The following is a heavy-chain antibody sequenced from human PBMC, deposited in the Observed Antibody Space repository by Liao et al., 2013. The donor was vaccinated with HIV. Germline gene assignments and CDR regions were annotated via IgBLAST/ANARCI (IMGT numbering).Heavy chain of an antibody. CDR1: GGSISSGDYY. CDR2: ISYSGST. J-gene: IGHJ4*02. D-gene: IGHD2-15*01. CDR3: ARGYPTQSDY. V-gene: IGHV4-30-4*08. Sequence: QVQLQQWGAGLLKPSETLSLTCTVSGGSISSGDYYWSWIRQPPGKGLEWIGYISYSGSTYYNPSLKSRVTISVDTSKNQFSLRLSSVTAADTAVYFCARGYPTQSDYWGQGTLVTVSS.